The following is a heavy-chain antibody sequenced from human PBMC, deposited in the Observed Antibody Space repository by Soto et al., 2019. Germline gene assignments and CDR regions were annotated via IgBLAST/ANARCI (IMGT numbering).Heavy chain of an antibody. J-gene: IGHJ6*03. Sequence: HPGGSLRLSCAASGFTFSGYAMSWVRQAPGKGLEWVSAISGSGGSTYYADSVKGRFTISRDNSKNTLYLQMNSLRAEDTAVYYCAKSLVNRYYYMDVWGKGTTVTVSS. CDR3: AKSLVNRYYYMDV. D-gene: IGHD2-21*01. V-gene: IGHV3-23*01. CDR1: GFTFSGYA. CDR2: ISGSGGST.